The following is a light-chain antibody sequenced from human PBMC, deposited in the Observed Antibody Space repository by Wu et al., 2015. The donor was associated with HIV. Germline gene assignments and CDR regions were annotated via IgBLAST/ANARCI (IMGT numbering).Light chain of an antibody. J-gene: IGKJ3*01. V-gene: IGKV3-15*01. CDR2: GAS. CDR1: QSINNN. CDR3: HQYGRSPPFT. Sequence: ERVMTQAPATLSVSPGERVILSCRASQSINNNLAWYQQKPGQPPGLLIYGASTRATGLPARFSGSGSGTEFTLTISRLEPEDFAVYYCHQYGRSPPFTFGPGTKVDVK.